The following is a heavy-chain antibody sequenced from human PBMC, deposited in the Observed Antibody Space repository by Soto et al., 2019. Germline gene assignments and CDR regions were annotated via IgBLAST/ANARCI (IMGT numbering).Heavy chain of an antibody. CDR2: INPNSGGT. D-gene: IGHD2-2*03. V-gene: IGHV1-2*04. Sequence: ASVEVSCKASAYTITGYYMHWVRQAPGQGLEWMGWINPNSGGTNYAQKFQGWVTMTRDTSISTAYMELSRLRSDDTAVYYCARSAIAGYCSSTSCTDPYYYMDVWGKGTTVTVSS. J-gene: IGHJ6*03. CDR1: AYTITGYY. CDR3: ARSAIAGYCSSTSCTDPYYYMDV.